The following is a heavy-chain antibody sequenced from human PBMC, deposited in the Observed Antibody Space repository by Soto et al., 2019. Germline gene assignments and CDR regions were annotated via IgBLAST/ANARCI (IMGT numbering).Heavy chain of an antibody. Sequence: SETLSLTCAVSGGSISSGGYSWSWIRQPPGKGLEWIGYIYHSGSTYYNPSLKSRVTISVDRSKNQFSLKLSSVTAADTAVYYCARTYYYDSSGYYPVYFDYWGQGTLVTVSS. D-gene: IGHD3-22*01. J-gene: IGHJ4*02. CDR2: IYHSGST. CDR3: ARTYYYDSSGYYPVYFDY. V-gene: IGHV4-30-2*01. CDR1: GGSISSGGYS.